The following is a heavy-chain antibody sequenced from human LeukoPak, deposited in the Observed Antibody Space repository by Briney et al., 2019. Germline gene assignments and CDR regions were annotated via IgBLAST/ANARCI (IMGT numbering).Heavy chain of an antibody. D-gene: IGHD3-10*01. CDR1: GGTFSSYA. CDR2: IIPIFGIA. V-gene: IGHV1-69*04. J-gene: IGHJ6*02. Sequence: PVKVSCKASGGTFSSYAISWVRQAPGQGLEWMGRIIPIFGIANYAQKFQGRVTITADKSTSTAYMELSSLRSEDTAVYYCARDQKVRYGMDVWGQGTTVTVSS. CDR3: ARDQKVRYGMDV.